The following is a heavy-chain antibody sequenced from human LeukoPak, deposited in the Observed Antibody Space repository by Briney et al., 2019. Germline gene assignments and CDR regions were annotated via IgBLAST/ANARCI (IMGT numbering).Heavy chain of an antibody. V-gene: IGHV4-34*01. D-gene: IGHD5-24*01. Sequence: SETLSLTCTVSGGSVSGGSYYWSWIRQPPGKGLEWIGEINHSGSTNYNPSLKSRVTISVDTSKNQFSLKLSSVTAADTAVYYCASGFYGYTDYWGQGALVTVSS. J-gene: IGHJ4*02. CDR3: ASGFYGYTDY. CDR1: GGSVSGGSYY. CDR2: INHSGST.